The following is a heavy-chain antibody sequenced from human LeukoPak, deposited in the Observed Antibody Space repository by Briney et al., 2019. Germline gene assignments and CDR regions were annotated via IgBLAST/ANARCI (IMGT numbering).Heavy chain of an antibody. J-gene: IGHJ5*02. D-gene: IGHD6-19*01. Sequence: GGSLRLSCAASGFTFSSYEMNWVRQAPGKGLEWVSYISSSGSTIYYADSVKGRFTISRDNAKNSLYLQMNSLRAEDTAVYYCARGGSGWRPRNWYHPWGQGTLVTVSS. CDR2: ISSSGSTI. CDR1: GFTFSSYE. CDR3: ARGGSGWRPRNWYHP. V-gene: IGHV3-48*03.